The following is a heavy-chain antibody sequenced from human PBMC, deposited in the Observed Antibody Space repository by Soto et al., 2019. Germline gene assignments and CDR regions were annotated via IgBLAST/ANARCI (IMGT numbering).Heavy chain of an antibody. CDR1: GFTLSSYG. CDR2: ISGSDDST. V-gene: IGHV3-23*01. CDR3: AKRSSSSTFDY. J-gene: IGHJ4*02. D-gene: IGHD6-6*01. Sequence: GSLRLSCAASGFTLSSYGMSWVSQAPGKGLEWVSVISGSDDSTYYADSVKGRFTISRDNSKNTLYLQMNSLRAEDTAVYYCAKRSSSSTFDYWGQGTLVTVSS.